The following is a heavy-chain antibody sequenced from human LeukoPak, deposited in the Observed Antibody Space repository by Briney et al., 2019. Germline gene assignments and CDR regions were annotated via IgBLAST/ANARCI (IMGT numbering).Heavy chain of an antibody. D-gene: IGHD3-10*01. CDR2: IKSKTDGGTA. Sequence: PGGSLRLSCVASGFTFSNAWMSWVRQAPGKGLEWVGRIKSKTDGGTADYAAPVKGRFTISRDDSKSIAYLQMNSLKTEDTAVYYCTRDLAAFGELFLYYYGMDVWGQGTTVTVSS. CDR3: TRDLAAFGELFLYYYGMDV. V-gene: IGHV3-15*01. J-gene: IGHJ6*02. CDR1: GFTFSNAW.